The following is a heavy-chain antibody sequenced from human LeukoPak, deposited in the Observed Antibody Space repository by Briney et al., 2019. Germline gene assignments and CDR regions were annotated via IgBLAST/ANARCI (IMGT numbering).Heavy chain of an antibody. Sequence: SGGSLRLSCAASGFTFSSYAMSWVSQAPGKGLEWVSAISGSGGSTYYADSVKGRFTISRDNSKNTLYLQMNSLRAEETAVYYCVKDWSYYDSRGYYVNWFDPWGQGTLVTVSS. CDR2: ISGSGGST. J-gene: IGHJ5*02. D-gene: IGHD3-22*01. CDR1: GFTFSSYA. V-gene: IGHV3-23*01. CDR3: VKDWSYYDSRGYYVNWFDP.